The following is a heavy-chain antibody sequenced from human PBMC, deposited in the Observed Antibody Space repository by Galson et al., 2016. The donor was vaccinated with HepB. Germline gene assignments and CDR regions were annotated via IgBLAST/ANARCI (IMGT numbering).Heavy chain of an antibody. V-gene: IGHV3-30-3*01. CDR2: ISYDGTNK. CDR1: GFTFKNYA. CDR3: ARDIDD. Sequence: SLRLSCAASGFTFKNYAMHWVRQAPGKGLEWVAVISYDGTNKYYADSVKGRFTISRDNSKNTVVLQMNGLSGEDTAVYYCARDIDDWGQGTLVTVSS. J-gene: IGHJ4*02.